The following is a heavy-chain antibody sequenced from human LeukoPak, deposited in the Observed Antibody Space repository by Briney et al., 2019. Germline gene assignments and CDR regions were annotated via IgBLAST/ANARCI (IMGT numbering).Heavy chain of an antibody. CDR3: VKEHCSSTSCFYFDY. D-gene: IGHD2-2*01. Sequence: GGPLSLSCSASGFTFSSYGMHWVRQAPGKGLEYVSAISSNGGSTHYADSVKGRFTISRDNSKNTLYVQMSSLRAEDTAVYYCVKEHCSSTSCFYFDYWGQGTLVTVSP. CDR2: ISSNGGST. V-gene: IGHV3-64*05. CDR1: GFTFSSYG. J-gene: IGHJ4*02.